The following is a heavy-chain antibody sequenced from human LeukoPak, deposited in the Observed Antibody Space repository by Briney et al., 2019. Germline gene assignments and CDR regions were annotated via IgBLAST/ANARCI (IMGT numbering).Heavy chain of an antibody. D-gene: IGHD4-11*01. CDR2: IYYSGST. J-gene: IGHJ6*03. Sequence: MASETLSLTCTVSGGSISSSSYYWGWIRQPPGKGLEWIGSIYYSGSTYYNPSLKSRVTISVDTSKNQFSLKLSSVTAADTAVYYCARTVWDYYYMDVWGKGTTVTISS. CDR3: ARTVWDYYYMDV. V-gene: IGHV4-39*01. CDR1: GGSISSSSYY.